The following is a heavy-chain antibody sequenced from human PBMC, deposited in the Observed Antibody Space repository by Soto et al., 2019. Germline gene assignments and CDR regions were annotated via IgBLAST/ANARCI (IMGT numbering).Heavy chain of an antibody. CDR1: GFTFSTHA. CDR3: ARDPTGITTTGGGRIDH. CDR2: VSFDGSNK. V-gene: IGHV3-30-3*01. D-gene: IGHD1-20*01. J-gene: IGHJ4*02. Sequence: QVQLVESGGGVVQPGRSLRLSCAASGFTFSTHAMHWVRQAPGKGLECVAIVSFDGSNKYYADSVKGRFTISRDNSKNTLYLQMSGLTPEDTAVYYCARDPTGITTTGGGRIDHWGQGTPVTVSS.